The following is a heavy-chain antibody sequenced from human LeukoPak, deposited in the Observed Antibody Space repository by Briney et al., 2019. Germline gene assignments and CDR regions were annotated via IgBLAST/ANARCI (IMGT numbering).Heavy chain of an antibody. Sequence: KPGGSLRLSCAASGFTFSSYSMNWIRQPPGKGLEWIGSIYYTGSTYYNPSLKSRVTISVDTSKNQFSLKLSSVTAADTAVYYCARLHYGGNYGYYYYYMDVWGKGTTVTVSS. CDR2: IYYTGST. CDR3: ARLHYGGNYGYYYYYMDV. J-gene: IGHJ6*03. V-gene: IGHV4-39*01. CDR1: GFTFSSYS. D-gene: IGHD4-23*01.